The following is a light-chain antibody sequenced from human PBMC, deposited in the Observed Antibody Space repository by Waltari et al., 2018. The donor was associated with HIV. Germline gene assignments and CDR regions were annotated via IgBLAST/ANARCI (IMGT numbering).Light chain of an antibody. Sequence: EIVMMQSPATLSVSPGEKVTLSCRASQSVSSNLAWYQQKPGQAPGLLIYGASTRAAGIPARFSGSGAGREFTLSISSLQSEDFAVYYCQQYHNWPRTFGQGTKVEI. CDR3: QQYHNWPRT. CDR2: GAS. V-gene: IGKV3-15*01. J-gene: IGKJ1*01. CDR1: QSVSSN.